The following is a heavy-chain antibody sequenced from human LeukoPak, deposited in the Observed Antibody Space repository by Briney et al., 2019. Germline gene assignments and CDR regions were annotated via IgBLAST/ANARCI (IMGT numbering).Heavy chain of an antibody. CDR1: GGSFSGYY. V-gene: IGHV4-34*01. D-gene: IGHD2-15*01. CDR2: INHSGST. CDR3: ARGPTGSSGGSCYSGGWVRKGCRFDP. Sequence: SETLSLTCAVYGGSFSGYYWSWIRQPPGKGLEWIGEINHSGSTNYNPSLKSRVTISVDTSKNQFSLKLSSVTAADTAVYYCARGPTGSSGGSCYSGGWVRKGCRFDPWGQGTLVTVSS. J-gene: IGHJ5*02.